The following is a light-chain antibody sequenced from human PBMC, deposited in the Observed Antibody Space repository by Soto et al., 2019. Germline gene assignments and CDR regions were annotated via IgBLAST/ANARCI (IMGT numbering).Light chain of an antibody. CDR2: EGT. J-gene: IGLJ3*02. CDR1: NNDVGNYKL. Sequence: QSALTQPASVSESPGQSITISCTGTNNDVGNYKLVSWFQHHLGKAPKLIIYEGTKRPSGVSNRFSASQSGNTASLTISGLQAEDEADYYRYSYAGTSTWVFGGGTKLTVL. V-gene: IGLV2-23*01. CDR3: YSYAGTSTWV.